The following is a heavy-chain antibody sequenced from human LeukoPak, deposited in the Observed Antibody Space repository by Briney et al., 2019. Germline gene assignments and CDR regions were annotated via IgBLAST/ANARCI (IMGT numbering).Heavy chain of an antibody. CDR3: ARLSGYGLHYYYHMDV. J-gene: IGHJ6*03. CDR1: GGSISRYY. V-gene: IGHV4-59*12. D-gene: IGHD5-12*01. CDR2: ISYTGST. Sequence: SETLSLTCTVSGGSISRYYWSWIRQHPGNGLEWIGYISYTGSTTYNSSLKSRVTISLDTSQNQFSLKLSSVTAADTAVYYCARLSGYGLHYYYHMDVWGKGTTVTVSS.